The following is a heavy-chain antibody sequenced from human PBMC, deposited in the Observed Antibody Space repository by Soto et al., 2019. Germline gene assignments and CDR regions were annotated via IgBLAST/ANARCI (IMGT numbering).Heavy chain of an antibody. CDR1: GGTFSSYT. D-gene: IGHD3-3*01. V-gene: IGHV1-46*01. CDR2: INPSGGST. CDR3: ARYGVVIISAGYYGMDV. J-gene: IGHJ6*02. Sequence: ASVKVSCKASGGTFSSYTISWVRQAPGQGLEWMGIINPSGGSTSYAQKFQGRVTMTRDTSTSTVYMELSSLRSEDTAVYYCARYGVVIISAGYYGMDVWGQGTTVTVSS.